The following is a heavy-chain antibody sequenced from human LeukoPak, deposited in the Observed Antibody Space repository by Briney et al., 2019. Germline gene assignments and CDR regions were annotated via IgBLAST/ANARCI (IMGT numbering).Heavy chain of an antibody. CDR3: STTYYYDSSEGY. J-gene: IGHJ4*02. D-gene: IGHD3-22*01. CDR2: IKSKTDGGTT. CDR1: GFTFSNAW. V-gene: IGHV3-15*07. Sequence: PRGSLRLSCAAPGFTFSNAWMNWVRQAPGKGLEWVGRIKSKTDGGTTDYAAPVKGRFTISRDDSKNTLYLQMNSLKTEDTAVYYCSTTYYYDSSEGYWGQGTLVTVSS.